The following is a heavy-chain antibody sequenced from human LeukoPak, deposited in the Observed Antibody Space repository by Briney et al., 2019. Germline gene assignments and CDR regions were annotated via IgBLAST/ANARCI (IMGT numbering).Heavy chain of an antibody. J-gene: IGHJ4*02. D-gene: IGHD3-10*01. CDR2: THHTGNT. CDR1: GASISSNDQY. CDR3: ATYGGVRGLSFDY. Sequence: SETLSLTCTVSGASISSNDQYWSWIRQHPGKGLEWIGYTHHTGNTYYNPSLKSRLTISVDTSRNQFYLKLSSVTAADTAMYYCATYGGVRGLSFDYWGRELWSPSPQ. V-gene: IGHV4-31*03.